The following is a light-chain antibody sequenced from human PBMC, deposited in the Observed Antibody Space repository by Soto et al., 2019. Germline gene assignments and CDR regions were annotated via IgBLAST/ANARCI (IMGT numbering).Light chain of an antibody. J-gene: IGKJ5*01. CDR1: ESIATF. CDR2: AAS. Sequence: DIQMTQSPSSLSASVGDIVTVTCRASESIATFLHWYQQRPGRAPRVLIYAASSLESGVPSRFSGSGYGTDFTLTITGLQPEDFATYYCQQSYKNPITFGQGTRLEI. CDR3: QQSYKNPIT. V-gene: IGKV1-39*01.